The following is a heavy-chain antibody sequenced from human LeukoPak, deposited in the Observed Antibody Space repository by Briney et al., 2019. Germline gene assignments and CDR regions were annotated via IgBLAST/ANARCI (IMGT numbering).Heavy chain of an antibody. CDR3: AVLCYDFWSGYDTRPEGYYYYGMDV. V-gene: IGHV1-46*01. CDR2: INPSGGST. Sequence: APVKVSCKASGYTFTSYYMHWVRQAPGQGLEWMGIINPSGGSTSYAQKFQGRVTMTRDTSTSTVYMELSSLRSEDTAVYYCAVLCYDFWSGYDTRPEGYYYYGMDVWGQGTTVTVSS. D-gene: IGHD3-3*01. J-gene: IGHJ6*02. CDR1: GYTFTSYY.